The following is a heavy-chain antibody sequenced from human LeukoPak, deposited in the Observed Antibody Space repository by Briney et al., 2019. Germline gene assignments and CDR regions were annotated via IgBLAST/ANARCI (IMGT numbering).Heavy chain of an antibody. Sequence: GGSLRLSCAASGFTFSSYAMHWVRQAPGKGLEYVSAISSNGGSTYYANSVKGRFTISRDNSKNTLYLQMGSLRAEDMAVYYCARRQGGGYDYWGQGTLVTVSS. J-gene: IGHJ4*02. V-gene: IGHV3-64*01. CDR1: GFTFSSYA. CDR3: ARRQGGGYDY. CDR2: ISSNGGST. D-gene: IGHD1-26*01.